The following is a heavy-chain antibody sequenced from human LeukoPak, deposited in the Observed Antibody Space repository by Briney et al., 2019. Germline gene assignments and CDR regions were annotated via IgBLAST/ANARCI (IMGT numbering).Heavy chain of an antibody. CDR2: INHSGGT. J-gene: IGHJ4*02. CDR3: ARDTVTTGNFDY. V-gene: IGHV4-34*01. CDR1: GGPFSDYY. Sequence: PSETLSLTCAVSGGPFSDYYWTWIRQPPGKGLEWIGEINHSGGTKYSPSLKSRVSISQDTSKNQFSLKLSSVTAADTAVYYCARDTVTTGNFDYWGQGTLVTVSS. D-gene: IGHD4-11*01.